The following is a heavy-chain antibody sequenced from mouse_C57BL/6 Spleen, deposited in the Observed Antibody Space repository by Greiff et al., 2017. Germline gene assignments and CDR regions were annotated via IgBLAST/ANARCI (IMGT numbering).Heavy chain of an antibody. CDR1: GYTFTSYW. CDR3: ARARGHYSNGAMDY. V-gene: IGHV1-72*01. J-gene: IGHJ4*01. Sequence: QVQLQQPGAELVQPGASVKLSCKASGYTFTSYWMHWVKQRPGRGLEWIGRIAPNLGGTKYTEKFKSKATLTGDKPSSTAYMQRSSLTSEYSAVYYCARARGHYSNGAMDYWGQGTSVTVSS. D-gene: IGHD2-5*01. CDR2: IAPNLGGT.